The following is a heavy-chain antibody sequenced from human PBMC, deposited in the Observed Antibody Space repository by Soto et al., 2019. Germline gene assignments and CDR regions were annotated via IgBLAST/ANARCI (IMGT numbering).Heavy chain of an antibody. D-gene: IGHD3-9*01. Sequence: PSVKVSCKASGYTFTSYGISWVRQAPGQGLEWMGWISAYNGNTNYAQKLQGRVTMTTDTSTSTAYMELRSLRSDDTAVYYCARDTDIYYDILTGHYRPHYYYYYGMDVWGQGTTVTVSS. CDR2: ISAYNGNT. CDR1: GYTFTSYG. J-gene: IGHJ6*02. V-gene: IGHV1-18*01. CDR3: ARDTDIYYDILTGHYRPHYYYYYGMDV.